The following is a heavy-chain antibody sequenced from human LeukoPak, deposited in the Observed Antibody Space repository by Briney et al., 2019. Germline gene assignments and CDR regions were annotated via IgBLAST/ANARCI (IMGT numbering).Heavy chain of an antibody. V-gene: IGHV3-23*01. Sequence: QSGGSLRLSCAASGFTFSNYAMSWVRQAPGRGLEWVSGLTSSGGTTYHADSVKGRFTISRDNSRSTLYLQTNSLRVEDTAVYYCAKPVAGSSLGAFDIWGQGTVVTVSS. CDR3: AKPVAGSSLGAFDI. D-gene: IGHD6-19*01. CDR1: GFTFSNYA. J-gene: IGHJ3*02. CDR2: LTSSGGTT.